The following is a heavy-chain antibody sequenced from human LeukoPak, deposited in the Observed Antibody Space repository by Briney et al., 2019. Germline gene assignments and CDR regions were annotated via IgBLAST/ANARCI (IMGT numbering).Heavy chain of an antibody. D-gene: IGHD1-14*01. Sequence: SVKVSCKASGGTFSSYAISWVRQAPGQGLEWMGRIIPIFGIANYAQKFQGRVTITADKSTSTAYMELSSLRSEDAAVYYCAPYGTTGNWFDPWGQGTLVTVSS. CDR2: IIPIFGIA. CDR1: GGTFSSYA. CDR3: APYGTTGNWFDP. J-gene: IGHJ5*02. V-gene: IGHV1-69*04.